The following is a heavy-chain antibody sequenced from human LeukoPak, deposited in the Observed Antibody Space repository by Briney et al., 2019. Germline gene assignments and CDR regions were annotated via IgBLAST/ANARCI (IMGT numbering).Heavy chain of an antibody. V-gene: IGHV3-23*01. CDR2: ISGSGFST. J-gene: IGHJ3*02. CDR1: GFSFTSHA. D-gene: IGHD2-21*02. Sequence: GGSLRLSCASSGFSFTSHAMAWVRQAPGKGLEWVSGISGSGFSTNYADSVKGRFTVSRDNSNNRLFLHMNSLRAEDTAVYYCARAGSWRLTFDIWGQGTMVTVSS. CDR3: ARAGSWRLTFDI.